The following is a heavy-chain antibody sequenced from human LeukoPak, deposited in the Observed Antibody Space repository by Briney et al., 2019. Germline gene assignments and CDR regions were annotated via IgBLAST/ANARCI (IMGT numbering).Heavy chain of an antibody. D-gene: IGHD5-24*01. CDR2: IFYSGST. CDR1: GGSISNYY. J-gene: IGHJ4*02. CDR3: ARALSTSWLDY. V-gene: IGHV4-59*01. Sequence: SETLCLTCTVSGGSISNYYWSWIRQPPGKGLEWIGYIFYSGSTNYNPSLKSRVTISIDTSKNQFSLRLSSVTAADTAVYYCARALSTSWLDYWGQGTLVTVSS.